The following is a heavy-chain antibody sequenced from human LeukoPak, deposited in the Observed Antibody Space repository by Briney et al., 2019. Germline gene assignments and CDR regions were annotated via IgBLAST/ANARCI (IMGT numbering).Heavy chain of an antibody. Sequence: GGSLRLSCATSGFTFSNFGMNWVRQAPGKGLEWVAIISYDGDHRYNAQSVKGRFTISRDNSKNTLYPQMNSLRIEDTAVYYCAKGRGYSGQDPWISDYWGQGTLVTVAS. D-gene: IGHD5-12*01. CDR1: GFTFSNFG. J-gene: IGHJ4*02. CDR3: AKGRGYSGQDPWISDY. CDR2: ISYDGDHR. V-gene: IGHV3-30*18.